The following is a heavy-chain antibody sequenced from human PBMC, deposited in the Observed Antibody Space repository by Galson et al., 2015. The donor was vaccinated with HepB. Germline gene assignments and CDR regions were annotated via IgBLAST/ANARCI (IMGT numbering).Heavy chain of an antibody. CDR1: GFTFRNYG. V-gene: IGHV3-30*18. CDR3: AKERGISAFDY. J-gene: IGHJ4*02. D-gene: IGHD2/OR15-2a*01. CDR2: ISYDGSTK. Sequence: SLRLSCAASGFTFRNYGMHWVRQAPGRGLEWVAVISYDGSTKYYADSVKGRFTIFRDNSKNTLYLQMNSLSAEDTAVYYCAKERGISAFDYWGQGTLVTVSS.